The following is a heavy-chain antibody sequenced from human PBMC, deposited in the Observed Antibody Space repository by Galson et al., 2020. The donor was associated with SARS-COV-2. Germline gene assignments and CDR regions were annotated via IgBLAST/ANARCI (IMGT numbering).Heavy chain of an antibody. Sequence: SQTLSLTAAVHVGSFSGYHWRWLRQPPGKPLEWTGETHSSRRTNYNPSLTSRVYISVATSKNHFSLKLSSVTASDTAVYYCASEENFFLGVSATRMCYFDYWGRGTLATVSA. CDR2: THSSRRT. D-gene: IGHD3-16*01. CDR3: ASEENFFLGVSATRMCYFDY. J-gene: IGHJ4*02. CDR1: VGSFSGYH. V-gene: IGHV4-34*01.